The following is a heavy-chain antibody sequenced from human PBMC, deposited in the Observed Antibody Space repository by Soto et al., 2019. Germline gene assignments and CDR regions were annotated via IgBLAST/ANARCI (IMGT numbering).Heavy chain of an antibody. D-gene: IGHD3-10*01. CDR1: GGSFSGYY. V-gene: IGHV4-34*01. CDR3: ARHLLWFGELISYYYYGMDV. J-gene: IGHJ6*02. CDR2: INHSGST. Sequence: SETLSLTCAVYGGSFSGYYWSWIRQPPGKGLEWIGEINHSGSTNYNPSLKSRVTISVDTSKNQFSLKLSSVTAADTAVYYCARHLLWFGELISYYYYGMDVWGQGTTVTVS.